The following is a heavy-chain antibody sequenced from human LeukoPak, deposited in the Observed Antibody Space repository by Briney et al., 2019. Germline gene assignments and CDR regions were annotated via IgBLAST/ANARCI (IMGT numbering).Heavy chain of an antibody. J-gene: IGHJ4*02. Sequence: SVKVSCKASGGTFSSYAISWVRQAPGQGLEWMGGIIPIFGTANYAQKFQGRVTITADESTSTAYMELSSLRSDDTAVYYCARDPKLYSSSWSYHDYWGQGTLVTVSS. CDR2: IIPIFGTA. CDR1: GGTFSSYA. CDR3: ARDPKLYSSSWSYHDY. V-gene: IGHV1-69*13. D-gene: IGHD6-13*01.